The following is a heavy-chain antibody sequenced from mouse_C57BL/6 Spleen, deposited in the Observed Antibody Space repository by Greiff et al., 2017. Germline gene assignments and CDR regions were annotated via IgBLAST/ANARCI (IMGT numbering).Heavy chain of an antibody. J-gene: IGHJ2*01. CDR3: ARSHSYPYFDY. V-gene: IGHV5-17*01. Sequence: EVKLVESGGGLVKPGGSLKLSCAASGFTFSDYGMHWVRQAPEKGLAWVAYISSGSSTIYSADTVKGRFTISRDNAKNTLFLQMSSLRSEDTAMYYCARSHSYPYFDYWGQGTTLTVSS. CDR1: GFTFSDYG. CDR2: ISSGSSTI.